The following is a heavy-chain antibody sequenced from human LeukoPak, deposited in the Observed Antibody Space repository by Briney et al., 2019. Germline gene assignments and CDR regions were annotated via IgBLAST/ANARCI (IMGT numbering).Heavy chain of an antibody. V-gene: IGHV1-69*05. D-gene: IGHD3-16*01. J-gene: IGHJ3*02. CDR3: AREKGGEVHDDAFDI. Sequence: GSSVKVSCKASGGTFSSYAISWVRQAPGQGLEWMGGIIPIFGTANYAQKFQGRVTITTDESTSTAYMELSSLRSEDTAVYYCAREKGGEVHDDAFDIWGQGAMVTVSS. CDR2: IIPIFGTA. CDR1: GGTFSSYA.